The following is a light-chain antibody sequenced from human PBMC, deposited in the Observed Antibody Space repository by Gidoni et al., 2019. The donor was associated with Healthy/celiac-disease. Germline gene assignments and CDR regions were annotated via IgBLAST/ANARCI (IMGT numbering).Light chain of an antibody. V-gene: IGLV3-1*01. J-gene: IGLJ2*01. CDR2: QAS. CDR1: KLGDKY. Sequence: SYELTQPPSVSVSPGQTDSITCSGDKLGDKYACWYQQKPGQSPVLVIYQASKRPSGIPERFSGSNSGNTATLTIRGTQAMDEADYYCQAWDSSTVVFGGGTKLTVL. CDR3: QAWDSSTVV.